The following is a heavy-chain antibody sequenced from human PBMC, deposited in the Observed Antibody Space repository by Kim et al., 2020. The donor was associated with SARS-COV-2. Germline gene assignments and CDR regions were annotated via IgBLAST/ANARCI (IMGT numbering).Heavy chain of an antibody. V-gene: IGHV3-23*01. J-gene: IGHJ3*02. D-gene: IGHD3-22*01. Sequence: ADSGKGRFTISRDNSKNTLYLQMNSLRAEDTAVYYCAKDSGFGALDAFDIWGQGTMVTVSS. CDR3: AKDSGFGALDAFDI.